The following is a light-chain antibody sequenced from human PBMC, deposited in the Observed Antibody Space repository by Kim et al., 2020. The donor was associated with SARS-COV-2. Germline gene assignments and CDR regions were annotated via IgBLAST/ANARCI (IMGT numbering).Light chain of an antibody. CDR3: AAWDDSLSGPV. J-gene: IGLJ3*02. Sequence: GQRVTISCSGSSSNIGSNYVYWYQQLPGTAPKLLIYRNNQRPSGVPDRFSGSKSGTSASLAISGLRSEDEADYCCAAWDDSLSGPVFGGGTKLTVL. CDR2: RNN. V-gene: IGLV1-47*01. CDR1: SSNIGSNY.